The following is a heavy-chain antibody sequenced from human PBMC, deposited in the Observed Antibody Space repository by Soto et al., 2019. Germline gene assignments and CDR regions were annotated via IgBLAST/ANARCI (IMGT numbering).Heavy chain of an antibody. CDR3: ASSYYYDSSGYLTYFDY. D-gene: IGHD3-22*01. CDR2: INPSGGST. CDR1: GYTFTSYY. V-gene: IGHV1-46*01. J-gene: IGHJ4*02. Sequence: ASVKVSCKASGYTFTSYYMHWVRQAPGQGLEWKGIINPSGGSTIYAQKFQGRVTITADESTSTAYLELSSLRSEDTAVYYCASSYYYDSSGYLTYFDYWGQGTLVTVSS.